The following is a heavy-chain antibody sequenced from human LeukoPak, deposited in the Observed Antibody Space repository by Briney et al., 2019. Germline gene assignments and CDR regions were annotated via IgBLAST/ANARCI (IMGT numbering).Heavy chain of an antibody. CDR1: GFTFSSYW. CDR2: INEDGSKK. V-gene: IGHV3-7*03. D-gene: IGHD2/OR15-2a*01. CDR3: ARDFRNKGLDV. Sequence: GGSLRLSCAASGFTFSSYWMSWVRQAPGKGLEWVANINEDGSKKYYVDSVKGRFTNSRDNAENSLYLQMNSLRADDTAVYYCARDFRNKGLDVWGQGTTVTVSS. J-gene: IGHJ6*02.